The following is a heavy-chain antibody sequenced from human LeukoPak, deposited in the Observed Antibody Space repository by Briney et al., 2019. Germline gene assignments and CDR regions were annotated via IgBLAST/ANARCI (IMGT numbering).Heavy chain of an antibody. V-gene: IGHV4-4*01. Sequence: SGTLSLTCAVSGGSISSSNWWSWVRQPPGKGLEWIGEIYHSGSTNYNPSLKSRVTISVDKSKNQFSLKLSSVTAADTAVYCCARASHWNQLHYFDYWGQGTLVTVSS. CDR1: GGSISSSNW. CDR2: IYHSGST. J-gene: IGHJ4*02. CDR3: ARASHWNQLHYFDY. D-gene: IGHD1-1*01.